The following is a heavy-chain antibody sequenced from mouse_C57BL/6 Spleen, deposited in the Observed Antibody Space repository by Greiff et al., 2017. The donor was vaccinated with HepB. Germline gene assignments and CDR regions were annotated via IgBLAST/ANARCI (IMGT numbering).Heavy chain of an antibody. CDR1: GYTFTDYE. Sequence: QVQLQHSGAELVRPGASVTLSCKASGYTFTDYEMHWVKQTPVHGLEWIGAIDPETGGTAYNQKFKGKAILTADKSSSTAYMELRSLTSEDSAVYYCTGHYYGKGAWFAYWGQGTLVTVSA. D-gene: IGHD1-1*01. V-gene: IGHV1-15*01. CDR2: IDPETGGT. J-gene: IGHJ3*01. CDR3: TGHYYGKGAWFAY.